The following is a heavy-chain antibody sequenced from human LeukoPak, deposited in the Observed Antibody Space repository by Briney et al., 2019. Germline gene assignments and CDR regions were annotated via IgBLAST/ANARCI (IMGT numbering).Heavy chain of an antibody. CDR3: AKGPGNGHVWSGQNWADVFDV. V-gene: IGHV1-69*05. Sequence: GAPVKVSCKASGDPFSSYVISWVRQAPGQGLEWMGGIIPIFKTANHAQNFQGRVTITTDDSTATTYMELSSLRSEDTAIYYCAKGPGNGHVWSGQNWADVFDVWGQGTMVTVSS. CDR2: IIPIFKTA. CDR1: GDPFSSYV. D-gene: IGHD3-3*02. J-gene: IGHJ3*01.